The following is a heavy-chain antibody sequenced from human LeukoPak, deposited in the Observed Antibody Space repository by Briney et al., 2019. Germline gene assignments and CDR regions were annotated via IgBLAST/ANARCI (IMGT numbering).Heavy chain of an antibody. CDR1: GFTFSNYW. J-gene: IGHJ4*02. CDR3: ARVGGSLNVLDY. V-gene: IGHV3-7*01. Sequence: QTGGSLRLSCEGSGFTFSNYWMSWVRQAPGKGLEWVANIKTDGSEKYYVDSVKGRFTISRDNAKNSLYLQMNSLRAEDTAVYYCARVGGSLNVLDYWGQGTLVTVSS. D-gene: IGHD1-26*01. CDR2: IKTDGSEK.